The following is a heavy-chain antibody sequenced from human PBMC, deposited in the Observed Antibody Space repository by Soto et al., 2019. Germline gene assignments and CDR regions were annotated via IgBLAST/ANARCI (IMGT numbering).Heavy chain of an antibody. D-gene: IGHD3-9*01. CDR3: ARGFGYDILTGYYYYYGMDV. J-gene: IGHJ6*02. V-gene: IGHV5-51*01. CDR1: GYSFTSYW. Sequence: ESLKICCKGSGYSFTSYWIGWVRQIPGKGLEWMGIIYPGDSDTRYSPSFQGQVTISADKSISTAYLQWSSLKASDTAMYYCARGFGYDILTGYYYYYGMDVWGQGTTVTVSS. CDR2: IYPGDSDT.